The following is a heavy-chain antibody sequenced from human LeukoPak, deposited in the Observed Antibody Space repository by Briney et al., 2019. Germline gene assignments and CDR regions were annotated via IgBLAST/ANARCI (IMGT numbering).Heavy chain of an antibody. CDR3: AAEGQWSLVHYFNS. D-gene: IGHD2-15*01. CDR1: GNTLTDLS. V-gene: IGHV1-24*01. J-gene: IGHJ4*02. CDR2: FDPEDAEV. Sequence: ASVKVFCKVSGNTLTDLSIHWVRQAPEKGLDWMGGFDPEDAEVIYAEKFQDRVTMTEDPSTDTAYLELSSLRSEDTAVYYCAAEGQWSLVHYFNSWGQGTLVTVSS.